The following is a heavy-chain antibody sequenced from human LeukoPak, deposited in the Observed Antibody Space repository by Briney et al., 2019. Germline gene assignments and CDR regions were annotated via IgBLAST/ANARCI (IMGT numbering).Heavy chain of an antibody. D-gene: IGHD1-26*01. CDR2: VYYIDNT. CDR1: GASVGSAGYY. CDR3: ARTQSQSGSYRYYFAY. J-gene: IGHJ4*02. V-gene: IGHV4-61*08. Sequence: PSETLSLTRTVSGASVGSAGYYWSWIRQPPGGGLEWIGYVYYIDNTNYNPSLKSRVTMSVNPSKNQFSLNLHSVTAADTAMYYCARTQSQSGSYRYYFAYWGQGTLVTVSS.